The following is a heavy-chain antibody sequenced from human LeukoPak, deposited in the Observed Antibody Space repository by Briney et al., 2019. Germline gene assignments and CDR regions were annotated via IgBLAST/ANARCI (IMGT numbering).Heavy chain of an antibody. CDR2: IYTSGGT. D-gene: IGHD4-17*01. J-gene: IGHJ4*02. V-gene: IGHV4-4*07. CDR1: GGSISSYY. Sequence: SETLSLTCTVSGGSISSYYWSWIRQPAGKGLGWIGRIYTSGGTNYNPSLKSRVTMSVDTSKNQFSLKLSSVTAADTAVYYCASEDYGDNYWGQGTLVTVSS. CDR3: ASEDYGDNY.